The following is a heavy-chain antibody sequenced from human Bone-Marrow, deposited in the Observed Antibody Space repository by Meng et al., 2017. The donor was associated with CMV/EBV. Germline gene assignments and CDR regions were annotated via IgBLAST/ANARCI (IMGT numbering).Heavy chain of an antibody. J-gene: IGHJ6*02. Sequence: GESLKISCAASGFTFSSYSMNWVRQAPGKGLEWVSSISSSSSYIYYADSVKGRFTISRDNAKNSLYLQMNSLRAEDTAVYYCARDEVGAYYYYGKDVWGQGTTVTVSS. CDR1: GFTFSSYS. CDR2: ISSSSSYI. V-gene: IGHV3-21*01. CDR3: ARDEVGAYYYYGKDV. D-gene: IGHD3-16*01.